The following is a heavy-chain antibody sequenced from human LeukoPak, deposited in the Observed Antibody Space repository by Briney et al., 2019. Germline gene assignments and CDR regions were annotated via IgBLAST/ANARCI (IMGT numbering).Heavy chain of an antibody. V-gene: IGHV7-4-1*02. CDR2: ININTANP. CDR1: GFTFTSYA. Sequence: ASVKVSCKASGFTFTSYAINWVRQAPGQGLEWMGWININTANPTYAQGFTGRFVFSLDTSVSTAYLQISSLKAEDTAVYYCARTVRGLPYYYYYMDVWGKGTTVTVSS. J-gene: IGHJ6*03. CDR3: ARTVRGLPYYYYYMDV. D-gene: IGHD3-10*01.